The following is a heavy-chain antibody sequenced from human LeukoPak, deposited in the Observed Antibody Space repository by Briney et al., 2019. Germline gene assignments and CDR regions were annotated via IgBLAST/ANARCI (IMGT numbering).Heavy chain of an antibody. D-gene: IGHD3-10*01. CDR1: GFTFTSSA. CDR3: AAGYYYSDGGGGY. Sequence: VASVKVSFKASGFTFTSSAMQWVRQARGQRLEWIGWIVVGSGNTNYAQKFQERVTITRDMSTSTAYMELSSLRSEDTAVYYCAAGYYYSDGGGGYWGQGTLVTVSS. CDR2: IVVGSGNT. J-gene: IGHJ4*02. V-gene: IGHV1-58*02.